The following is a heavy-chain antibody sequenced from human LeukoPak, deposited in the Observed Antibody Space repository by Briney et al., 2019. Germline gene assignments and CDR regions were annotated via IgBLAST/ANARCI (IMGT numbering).Heavy chain of an antibody. J-gene: IGHJ5*02. CDR3: AKGIVCYQEPSTGGWFDP. D-gene: IGHD2-8*01. CDR2: ISYDGSNK. CDR1: GFTFSSYG. Sequence: GGSLRLSCAASGFTFSSYGMHWVRQAPGKGLEWVAVISYDGSNKYYADSVKGRFTISRDNSKNTLYLQMNSLRAEDTAVYYCAKGIVCYQEPSTGGWFDPWGQGTLVTVSS. V-gene: IGHV3-30*18.